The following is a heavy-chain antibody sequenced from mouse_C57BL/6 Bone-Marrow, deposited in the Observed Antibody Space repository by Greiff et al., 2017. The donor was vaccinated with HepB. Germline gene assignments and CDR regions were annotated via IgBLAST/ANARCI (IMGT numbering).Heavy chain of an antibody. V-gene: IGHV1-50*01. CDR2: IDPSDSYI. D-gene: IGHD3-1*01. CDR3: ARRASQLSWLAY. CDR1: GYTFTSYW. Sequence: VQLQQPGAEFVKPGASVKLSCKASGYTFTSYWMQWVKQRPGQGLEWIGEIDPSDSYINYNQKFKGKATLTVDTSSSTAYMQLSSLTSEDSAVYYCARRASQLSWLAYWGQGTLVTVSA. J-gene: IGHJ3*01.